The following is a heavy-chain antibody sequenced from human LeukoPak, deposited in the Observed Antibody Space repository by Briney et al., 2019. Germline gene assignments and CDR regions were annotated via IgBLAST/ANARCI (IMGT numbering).Heavy chain of an antibody. CDR1: GYTFTSYD. V-gene: IGHV1-8*01. Sequence: ASVKVSCKASGYTFTSYDINGVRQATGQGLDWMGWMNPNSGNTGYAQKFQGRVTMTRNTSISTAYMELSSLRSEDTAVYYCANHYYDSSGYYFDYWGQGTLVTVSS. J-gene: IGHJ4*02. CDR2: MNPNSGNT. D-gene: IGHD3-22*01. CDR3: ANHYYDSSGYYFDY.